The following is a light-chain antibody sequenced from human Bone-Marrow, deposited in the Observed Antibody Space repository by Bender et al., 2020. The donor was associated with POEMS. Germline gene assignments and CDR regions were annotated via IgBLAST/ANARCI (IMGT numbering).Light chain of an antibody. J-gene: IGLJ2*01. Sequence: SYVLTQPPSVSVAPGETARIPCGGNNIGSKSVCWYQQKPGQAPVLVVSGGNDRPSGIPERFSGSNSGTTATLTISRVEVGDEAEYYCQVWETGGDRVVFGGGTKLTVL. CDR3: QVWETGGDRVV. V-gene: IGLV3-21*02. CDR1: NIGSKS. CDR2: GGN.